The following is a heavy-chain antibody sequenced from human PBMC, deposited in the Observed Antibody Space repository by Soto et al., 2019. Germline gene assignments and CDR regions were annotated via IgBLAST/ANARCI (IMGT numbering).Heavy chain of an antibody. V-gene: IGHV4-39*01. J-gene: IGHJ5*02. CDR1: GGSISSSSYY. CDR3: ARHLYGSGERFDP. CDR2: IFYSRST. Sequence: PSETLSLTCTVSGGSISSSSYYWGWIRQPPGKGLEWIGSIFYSRSTYYNPSLKSRVTISVDTSKNQFSLKLSSVTAADTAVYYCARHLYGSGERFDPWGQGTLVTVSS. D-gene: IGHD3-10*01.